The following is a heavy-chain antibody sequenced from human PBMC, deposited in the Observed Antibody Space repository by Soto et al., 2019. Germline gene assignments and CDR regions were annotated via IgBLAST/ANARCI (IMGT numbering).Heavy chain of an antibody. D-gene: IGHD1-26*01. Sequence: PSETLSLTCSVSGGSLSNYYWTWIRQPPGKGLEWIGFIYYSGTTNYTPSLKSRVTMSVDTSKNEFSLRLDSVTAADTAMYYCATAAYSPPYYFDHWGQGTLVT. J-gene: IGHJ4*02. CDR2: IYYSGTT. CDR1: GGSLSNYY. V-gene: IGHV4-59*12. CDR3: ATAAYSPPYYFDH.